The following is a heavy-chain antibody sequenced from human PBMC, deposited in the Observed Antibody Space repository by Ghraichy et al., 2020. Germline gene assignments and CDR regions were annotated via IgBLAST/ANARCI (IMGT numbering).Heavy chain of an antibody. CDR2: ISYTGGT. Sequence: ESLNISCSVSGDSISTYYWSWIRQTPGKGLEWIGYISYTGGTNYDPTYDPSLKSRVTISVDTSKNQFSLNLTSITTADTAIYYCAKLGRRGTRVDVWGRGTTVTVSS. CDR1: GDSISTYY. J-gene: IGHJ6*02. D-gene: IGHD3-16*01. CDR3: AKLGRRGTRVDV. V-gene: IGHV4-59*01.